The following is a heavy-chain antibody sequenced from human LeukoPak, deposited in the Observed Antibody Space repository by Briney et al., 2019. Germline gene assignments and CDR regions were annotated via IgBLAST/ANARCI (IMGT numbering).Heavy chain of an antibody. V-gene: IGHV4-31*03. CDR2: IYYSGST. CDR3: ARERRGAFDI. Sequence: SQTLPLTCTVSGGSISSGGYYWSWIRQHPGKGLEWIGYIYYSGSTYYNPSLKGRVTISVDTSKNQFSLKLSSVTAADTAVYYCARERRGAFDIWGQGTMVTVSS. D-gene: IGHD5-24*01. CDR1: GGSISSGGYY. J-gene: IGHJ3*02.